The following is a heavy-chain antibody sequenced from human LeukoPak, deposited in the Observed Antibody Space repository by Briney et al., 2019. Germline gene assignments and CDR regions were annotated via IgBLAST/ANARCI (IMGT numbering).Heavy chain of an antibody. V-gene: IGHV3-7*03. Sequence: GGSLRLSCAVSGFTFSNYWMSWVRQAPGKGLEWVANIKQDGSGRYYVDSVKGRFTISRDNAKNLLSLEMNSLRVEDTAIYYCVSTATFDYWGQGTLVTVSS. CDR1: GFTFSNYW. D-gene: IGHD5-12*01. CDR2: IKQDGSGR. J-gene: IGHJ4*02. CDR3: VSTATFDY.